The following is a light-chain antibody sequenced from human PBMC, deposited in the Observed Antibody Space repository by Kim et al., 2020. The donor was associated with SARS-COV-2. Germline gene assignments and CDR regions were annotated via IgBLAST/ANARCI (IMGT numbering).Light chain of an antibody. CDR3: QRYSFYPRT. CDR2: AAS. CDR1: QGIGDY. J-gene: IGKJ1*01. Sequence: DIQLTQSPSFLPASVGDRVTITCRASQGIGDYLAWYQQNPGKAPSLLIYAASTLQSGVPSRFSGSGSGTEFTLTITSLQPEDFATYFCQRYSFYPRTFGQGTKVEIK. V-gene: IGKV1-9*01.